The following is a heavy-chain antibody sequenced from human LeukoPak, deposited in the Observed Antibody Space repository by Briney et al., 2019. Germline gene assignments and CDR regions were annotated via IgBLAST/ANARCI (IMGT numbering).Heavy chain of an antibody. Sequence: ASVKVSCKASRGTFSSYAISWMRQAPGQGLEWMGGIIPIFGTANYAQKFQGRVTITTDESTSTAYMELSSLRSEDTAVYYCARAPTYSSSWYLPAYHWFDPWGQGTLVTVSS. D-gene: IGHD6-13*01. J-gene: IGHJ5*02. V-gene: IGHV1-69*05. CDR3: ARAPTYSSSWYLPAYHWFDP. CDR1: RGTFSSYA. CDR2: IIPIFGTA.